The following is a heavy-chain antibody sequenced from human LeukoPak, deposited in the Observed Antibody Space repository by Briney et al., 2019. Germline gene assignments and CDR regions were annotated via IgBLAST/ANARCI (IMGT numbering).Heavy chain of an antibody. CDR2: IYYSGST. Sequence: SETLSLTCTVSGGSITSGGYFWSWIRQHPGKGLEWIGYIYYSGSTNYNPSLKSRVTISVDTSKNQFSLKLSSVTAADTAVYYCAREGYSYGLDYWGQGTLVTVSS. D-gene: IGHD5-18*01. J-gene: IGHJ4*02. V-gene: IGHV4-61*08. CDR1: GGSITSGGYF. CDR3: AREGYSYGLDY.